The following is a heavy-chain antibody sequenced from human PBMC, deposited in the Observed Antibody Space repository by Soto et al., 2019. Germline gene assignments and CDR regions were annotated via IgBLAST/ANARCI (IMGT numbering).Heavy chain of an antibody. V-gene: IGHV2-5*02. Sequence: QITLKESGPTRVKPTQTLMLTCTFSGFSLSARPVGVAWIRQPPGKALERLAIIYWDDDKRYSPSLMSRLTITKDYSKNQLVVTLPNMEAVDTAIYYCAQRAGINGYWHGGFFDYWGQGALVTVSS. D-gene: IGHD6-25*01. CDR2: IYWDDDK. CDR3: AQRAGINGYWHGGFFDY. J-gene: IGHJ4*02. CDR1: GFSLSARPVG.